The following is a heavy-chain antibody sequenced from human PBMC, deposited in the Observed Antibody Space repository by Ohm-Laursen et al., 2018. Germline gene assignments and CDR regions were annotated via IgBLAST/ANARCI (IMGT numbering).Heavy chain of an antibody. CDR2: ISHRGDT. D-gene: IGHD3-10*01. V-gene: IGHV4-34*01. Sequence: TLSLTCAVYGGSFSGYYWSWIRQPPGKGLEWIGEISHRGDTNYIPSLKSRLTISIDTSKSQFSLKLRSATAADTALYYCARYYYGSGSSPDYWGQGTPVIVSS. J-gene: IGHJ4*02. CDR3: ARYYYGSGSSPDY. CDR1: GGSFSGYY.